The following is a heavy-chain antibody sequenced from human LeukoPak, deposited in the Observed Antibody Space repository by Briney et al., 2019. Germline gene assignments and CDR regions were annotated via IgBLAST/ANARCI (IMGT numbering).Heavy chain of an antibody. CDR1: GYAFTSYG. V-gene: IGHV1-18*01. D-gene: IGHD4-11*01. Sequence: ASVKVSCKTSGYAFTSYGISWVRQAPGQGLEWMGWISAYNGNTNYAQKLQGRVTMTTDTSTSTAYMELRSLRSDDTAVYYCARDYSNFSLLDYWGQGTLVTVSS. CDR2: ISAYNGNT. CDR3: ARDYSNFSLLDY. J-gene: IGHJ4*02.